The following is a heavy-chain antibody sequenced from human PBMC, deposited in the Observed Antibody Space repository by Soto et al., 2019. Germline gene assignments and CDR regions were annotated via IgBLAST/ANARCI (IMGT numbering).Heavy chain of an antibody. Sequence: QVQLVESGGGVVHPGRSLRLSCAVSGISISTYAMHWVRHAPGKGLEWVAVISYDGNKKYYADSVKGRFTISRDNSKNPLYLQMNRLRGEDTAVYYCASPNKRTTVEYPSYYYGMDVWGQGTTATVSS. CDR3: ASPNKRTTVEYPSYYYGMDV. CDR1: GISISTYA. J-gene: IGHJ6*02. CDR2: ISYDGNKK. D-gene: IGHD4-4*01. V-gene: IGHV3-30-3*01.